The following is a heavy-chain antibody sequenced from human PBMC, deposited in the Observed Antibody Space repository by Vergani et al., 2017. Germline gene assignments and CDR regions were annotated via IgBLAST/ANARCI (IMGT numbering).Heavy chain of an antibody. CDR2: INPSGGST. CDR3: ARDVYDSSGYPSLRYFDY. D-gene: IGHD3-22*01. CDR1: GYTFTSYY. V-gene: IGHV1-46*01. J-gene: IGHJ4*02. Sequence: QVQLVQSGAEVKKPGASVKVSCKASGYTFTSYYMHWVRQAPGQGLEWMGIINPSGGSTSYAQKFQGRVTMTRDTSTSTVYMELSSLRSEDTAVYYCARDVYDSSGYPSLRYFDYWGQGTLVTVSS.